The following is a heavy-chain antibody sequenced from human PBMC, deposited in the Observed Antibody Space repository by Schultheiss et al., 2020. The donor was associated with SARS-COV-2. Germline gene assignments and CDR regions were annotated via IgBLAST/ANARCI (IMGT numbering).Heavy chain of an antibody. CDR3: ARSCSSGCLDY. V-gene: IGHV3-48*04. J-gene: IGHJ4*02. CDR2: ISSSSSTI. CDR1: GFTFSSYS. Sequence: GGSLRLSCAASGFTFSSYSMNWVRQAPGKGLEWVSYISSSSSTIYYADSVKGRFTISRDNAKNSLYLQMNSLRAEDTAVYYCARSCSSGCLDYWGQGTLVTVSS. D-gene: IGHD6-19*01.